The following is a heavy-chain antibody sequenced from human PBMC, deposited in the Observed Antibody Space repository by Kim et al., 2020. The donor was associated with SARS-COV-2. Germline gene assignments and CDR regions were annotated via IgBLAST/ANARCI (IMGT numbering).Heavy chain of an antibody. V-gene: IGHV4-39*01. CDR3: ARLGRAYVSID. CDR2: IYYGGRT. D-gene: IGHD1-26*01. J-gene: IGHJ4*02. Sequence: SETLSLTCTVSGGSISNSGYYWGWIRQPPGKGLEWIASIYYGGRTYYNPSLTSRVTISVDTSKNQFSLRLSSVTDADTAVYFCARLGRAYVSIDWGQGTLVTVSS. CDR1: GGSISNSGYY.